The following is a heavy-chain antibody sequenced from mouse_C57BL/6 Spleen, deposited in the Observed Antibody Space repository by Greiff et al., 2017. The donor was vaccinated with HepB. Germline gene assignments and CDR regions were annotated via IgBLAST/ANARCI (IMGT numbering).Heavy chain of an antibody. V-gene: IGHV1-76*01. Sequence: QVQLKQSGAELVRPGASVKLSCKASGYTFTDYYINWVKQRPGQGLEWIARIYPGSGNTYYNEKFKGKATLTAEKSSSTAYMQLSSLTSEDSAVYFCARGDDSWFAYWGQGTLVTVSA. CDR3: ARGDDSWFAY. J-gene: IGHJ3*01. D-gene: IGHD2-4*01. CDR1: GYTFTDYY. CDR2: IYPGSGNT.